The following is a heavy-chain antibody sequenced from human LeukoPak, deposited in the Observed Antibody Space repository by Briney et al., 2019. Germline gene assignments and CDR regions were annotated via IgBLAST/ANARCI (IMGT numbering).Heavy chain of an antibody. CDR2: ISAYNGNT. J-gene: IGHJ5*02. CDR1: GYTLTSYG. D-gene: IGHD3-3*01. V-gene: IGHV1-18*01. Sequence: ASVKVSCKASGYTLTSYGISWVRQAPGQGLEWMGWISAYNGNTNYAQKLQGRVTMTTDTSTSTAYMEQRSLRSDDTAVYYCARDRGFLEWLLPNNWFDPWGQGTLVTVSS. CDR3: ARDRGFLEWLLPNNWFDP.